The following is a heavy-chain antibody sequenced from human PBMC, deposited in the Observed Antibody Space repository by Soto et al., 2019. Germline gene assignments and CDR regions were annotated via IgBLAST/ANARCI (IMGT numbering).Heavy chain of an antibody. J-gene: IGHJ5*02. D-gene: IGHD3-3*01. CDR2: IYNSGIT. CDR1: GGSISSGDYS. Sequence: SETLSLTCTASGGSISSGDYSWSWVRQSPGKGLEWIGHIYNSGITYYNPSLKSRVVIPIDTSRNQFSLRLNSLTAADRAVYFCAIGVTVFGLVSRFWFDPWGQGTVVTVSS. CDR3: AIGVTVFGLVSRFWFDP. V-gene: IGHV4-30-4*01.